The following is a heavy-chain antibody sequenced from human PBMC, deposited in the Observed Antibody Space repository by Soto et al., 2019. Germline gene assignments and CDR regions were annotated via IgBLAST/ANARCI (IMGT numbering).Heavy chain of an antibody. Sequence: QVQLVQSGAEVEKPGASVKVSCKASGYTFTSYYFHWVRQAPGQGLEWMGLINPSGAYTSYARKFQGRITLTRDPSTSTVYMELNSLRSEDTAVYYCASPILEFSSSSSLEYWGQGTLVTVSS. V-gene: IGHV1-46*01. CDR2: INPSGAYT. CDR3: ASPILEFSSSSSLEY. CDR1: GYTFTSYY. J-gene: IGHJ4*02. D-gene: IGHD6-6*01.